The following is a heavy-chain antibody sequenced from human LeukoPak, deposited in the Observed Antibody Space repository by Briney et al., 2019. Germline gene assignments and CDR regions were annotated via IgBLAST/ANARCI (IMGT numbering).Heavy chain of an antibody. Sequence: SETLSLTCTVSGGSISNGDYYWSWIRQPPGEGLEWIGYIYYSGSTYYNPSLKSRVTISVDTSKNQFSLKLSSVTAADTAVYYCARSSNIPLWNYWGQGTLVTVSS. CDR2: IYYSGST. V-gene: IGHV4-30-4*08. CDR1: GGSISNGDYY. J-gene: IGHJ4*02. CDR3: ARSSNIPLWNY. D-gene: IGHD3-3*01.